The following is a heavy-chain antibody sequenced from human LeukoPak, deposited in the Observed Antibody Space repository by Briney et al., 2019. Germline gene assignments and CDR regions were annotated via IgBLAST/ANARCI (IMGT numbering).Heavy chain of an antibody. D-gene: IGHD4-17*01. V-gene: IGHV1-69*05. J-gene: IGHJ4*02. Sequence: SVKVSCKASGGTFSSYAISWVRQAPGQGLEWMGRIIPIFGTANYAQKFQGRVTITTDESTSTAYMELSSLRSEDTAVYYCASSSLPDYGDFTIFDYWGQGTLITVSS. CDR1: GGTFSSYA. CDR3: ASSSLPDYGDFTIFDY. CDR2: IIPIFGTA.